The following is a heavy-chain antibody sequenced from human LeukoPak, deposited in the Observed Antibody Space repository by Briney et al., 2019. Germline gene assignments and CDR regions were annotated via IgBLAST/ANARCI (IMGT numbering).Heavy chain of an antibody. Sequence: PSETLSLTCTVSGGSVNSGSYYWNWIRQPPGKGLEWIGYIYYSGSTNYNPSLKSRVTISVDTSKNQFSLKLSSVTAADTAVYYCARGPLCSSTSCYGMDVWGQGTTVTVSS. V-gene: IGHV4-61*01. J-gene: IGHJ6*02. CDR1: GGSVNSGSYY. D-gene: IGHD2-2*01. CDR2: IYYSGST. CDR3: ARGPLCSSTSCYGMDV.